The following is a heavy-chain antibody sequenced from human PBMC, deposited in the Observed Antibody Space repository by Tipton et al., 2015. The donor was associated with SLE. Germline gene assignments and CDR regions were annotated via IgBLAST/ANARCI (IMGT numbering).Heavy chain of an antibody. J-gene: IGHJ4*02. CDR3: ARGNWNYQSY. V-gene: IGHV4-39*07. CDR2: MYFNGDS. CDR1: GGSINRDGYH. Sequence: TLSLTCTVSGGSINRDGYHWGWIRQPPGKGLEWIGHMYFNGDSYYNPSLKSRVTISIDTSKNQFSLRLSSVTAADTAIYYCARGNWNYQSYWGQGTLVTVSS. D-gene: IGHD1-7*01.